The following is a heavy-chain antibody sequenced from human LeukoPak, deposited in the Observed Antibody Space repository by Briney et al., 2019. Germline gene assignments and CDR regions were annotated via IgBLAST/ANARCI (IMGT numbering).Heavy chain of an antibody. J-gene: IGHJ6*02. CDR1: GFTFSSYW. CDR2: INSDGSSI. Sequence: GGSLRLSCAASGFTFSSYWMHWVRQAPGKGLVWVSRINSDGSSISYADSVKGRFTISRDNAMNTLYLQMNSLRAEDTAVYYCAMVRGYYYHGLDVWGQGTTVTVSS. CDR3: AMVRGYYYHGLDV. V-gene: IGHV3-74*01. D-gene: IGHD3-10*01.